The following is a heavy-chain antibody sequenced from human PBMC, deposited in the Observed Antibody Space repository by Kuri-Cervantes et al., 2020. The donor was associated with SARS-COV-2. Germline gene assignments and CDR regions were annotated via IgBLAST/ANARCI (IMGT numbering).Heavy chain of an antibody. CDR1: GFTFSSYG. D-gene: IGHD4-23*01. Sequence: GESLKISCAASGFTFSSYGMHWVRQAPGKGLEWVAVIWYDGSNKYYADSVKGRFTISKDNSKNMLFLEINNLRVEDAAVYFCARGSYGGNSDFDYWGQGTPVTVSS. J-gene: IGHJ4*02. CDR2: IWYDGSNK. CDR3: ARGSYGGNSDFDY. V-gene: IGHV3-33*01.